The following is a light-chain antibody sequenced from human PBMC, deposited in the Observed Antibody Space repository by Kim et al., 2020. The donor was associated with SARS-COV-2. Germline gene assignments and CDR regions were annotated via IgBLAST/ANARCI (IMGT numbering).Light chain of an antibody. J-gene: IGLJ3*02. CDR3: QAWDSGTVVV. CDR2: QDN. CDR1: RLGDRY. Sequence: SYELTQPPSVSVSPVQTATIACFGDRLGDRYVSWYQQKPGQSPVLVIYQDNKRPSGIPERLSGSSSENTSTLTISGTQSMDEADYYCQAWDSGTVVVFGGGTKLTVL. V-gene: IGLV3-1*01.